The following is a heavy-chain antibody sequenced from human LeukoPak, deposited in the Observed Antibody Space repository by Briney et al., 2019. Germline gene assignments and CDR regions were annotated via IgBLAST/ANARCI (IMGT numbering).Heavy chain of an antibody. V-gene: IGHV3-30*18. Sequence: GGSLRLSCAASGFTFSSYGMHWVRQAPGKGLEWVAVISYDGSNKYYADSVKGRFTISRDNSKNTLYLQMNSLRAEDTAVYYCAKGQYSSSSPRRNNWFDPWGQGTLVTVSS. J-gene: IGHJ5*02. CDR1: GFTFSSYG. CDR3: AKGQYSSSSPRRNNWFDP. CDR2: ISYDGSNK. D-gene: IGHD6-6*01.